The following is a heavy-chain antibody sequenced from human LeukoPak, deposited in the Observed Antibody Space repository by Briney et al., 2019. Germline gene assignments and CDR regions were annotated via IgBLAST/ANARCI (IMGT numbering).Heavy chain of an antibody. CDR3: ARDLRTSNGWYGNDY. CDR2: TKQDGSEK. V-gene: IGHV3-7*01. CDR1: GFTFSSYW. D-gene: IGHD6-13*01. Sequence: GGSLRLSCAASGFTFSSYWMSWVRQTPGKGLEWVANTKQDGSEKYYVDSVKGRFTISRDNAKNSLYLQMNSLRAEDTAVYYCARDLRTSNGWYGNDYWGQGTLVTVSS. J-gene: IGHJ4*02.